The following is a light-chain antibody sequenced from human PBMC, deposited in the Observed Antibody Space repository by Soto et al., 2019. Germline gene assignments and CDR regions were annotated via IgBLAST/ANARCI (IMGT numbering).Light chain of an antibody. CDR1: QSISSQ. Sequence: DIQMTQSPSTLSASVGDRVTITCRASQSISSQLAWYQQKPGKAPKLLIYDASSLESGVTSRFIGSGSGTEFTLTISSLQPDDFATYYFQQYSDYPRTFGQGTKVEI. CDR2: DAS. V-gene: IGKV1-5*01. CDR3: QQYSDYPRT. J-gene: IGKJ1*01.